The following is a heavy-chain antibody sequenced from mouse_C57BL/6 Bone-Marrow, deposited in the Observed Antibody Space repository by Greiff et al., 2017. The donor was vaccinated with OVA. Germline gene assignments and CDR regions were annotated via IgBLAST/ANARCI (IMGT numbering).Heavy chain of an antibody. CDR3: AGEGDYRYFDY. J-gene: IGHJ2*01. Sequence: QVQLQQPGAELVMPGASVKLSCKASGYTFTSYWMHWVKQRPGQGLEWIGEIDPSDSYTNYNQNFKGKSTLTVDKSSSTAYMQLSSLTSEDSAVDYCAGEGDYRYFDYWGQGTTLTVSS. CDR1: GYTFTSYW. V-gene: IGHV1-69*01. CDR2: IDPSDSYT. D-gene: IGHD2-4*01.